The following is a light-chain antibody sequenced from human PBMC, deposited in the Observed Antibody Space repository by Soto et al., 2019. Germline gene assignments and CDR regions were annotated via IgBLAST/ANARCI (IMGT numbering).Light chain of an antibody. Sequence: LAQPASVSGSPGQSITIPCTGTTSDIGAYDYVSWYQQHPGKVPKLLIYEVTKRPSGVPDRFSGSKSGNTASLTVSGLQAEDEADYYCSSYAGPNPHHVFGT. CDR1: TSDIGAYDY. J-gene: IGLJ1*01. CDR2: EVT. CDR3: SSYAGPNPHHV. V-gene: IGLV2-8*01.